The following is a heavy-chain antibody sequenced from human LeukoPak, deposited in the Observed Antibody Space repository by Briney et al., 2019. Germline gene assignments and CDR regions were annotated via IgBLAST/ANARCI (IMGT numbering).Heavy chain of an antibody. Sequence: RGSLRLSCAASGFTFSSYSMNWVRQAPGKGLEWVSSISSSSSYIYYADSVKGRFTISRDNAKNSLYLQMDSLRAGDTAVYYCARAYGDYLYFDYWGQGTLVTVSS. CDR1: GFTFSSYS. CDR3: ARAYGDYLYFDY. CDR2: ISSSSSYI. D-gene: IGHD4-17*01. J-gene: IGHJ4*02. V-gene: IGHV3-21*01.